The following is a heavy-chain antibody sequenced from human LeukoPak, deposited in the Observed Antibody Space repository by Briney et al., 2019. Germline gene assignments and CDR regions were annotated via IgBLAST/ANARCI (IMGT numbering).Heavy chain of an antibody. J-gene: IGHJ4*02. CDR3: AARGYSYGYAVDY. D-gene: IGHD5-18*01. CDR1: GVSVSSGSYY. CDR2: IYYSGST. V-gene: IGHV4-61*01. Sequence: SETLSLTCTVSGVSVSSGSYYWSWIRQPPGKGLEWIGYIYYSGSTNYNPSLKSRVTISVDTSKNQFSLKLSSVTAADTAVYYCAARGYSYGYAVDYWGQGTLVTVSS.